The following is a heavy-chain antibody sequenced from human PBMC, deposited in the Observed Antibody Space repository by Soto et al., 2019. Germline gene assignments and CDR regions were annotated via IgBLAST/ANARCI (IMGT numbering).Heavy chain of an antibody. CDR3: AGRRGYRYGLALDV. J-gene: IGHJ4*01. Sequence: PSETLSLTCTVSGGSISRYYCSWIRQPPWQGLELIGYIYHSGITNYNPSLKSRVTMSVDASQNQFSLSLSSVTAADTAVYYCAGRRGYRYGLALDVWGHGSLGTVS. V-gene: IGHV4-59*03. D-gene: IGHD5-18*01. CDR2: IYHSGIT. CDR1: GGSISRYY.